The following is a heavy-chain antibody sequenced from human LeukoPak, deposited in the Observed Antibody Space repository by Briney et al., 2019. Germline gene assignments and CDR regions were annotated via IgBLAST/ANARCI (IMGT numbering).Heavy chain of an antibody. CDR1: GGTFSSYA. V-gene: IGHV1-69*04. D-gene: IGHD2-15*01. CDR2: IIPILGIA. J-gene: IGHJ4*02. Sequence: SVKVSCKASGGTFSSYAISWVRQAPGQGPEWMGRIIPILGIANYAQKFQGRVTITADKSTSTAYMELSSLRSEDTAVYYCAREGYCSGGSCYSYYWGQGTLVTVSS. CDR3: AREGYCSGGSCYSYY.